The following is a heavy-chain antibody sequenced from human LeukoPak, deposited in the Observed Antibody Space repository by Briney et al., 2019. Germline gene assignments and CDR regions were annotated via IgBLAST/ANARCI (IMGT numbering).Heavy chain of an antibody. Sequence: GASVKVSCKASGGTFSSYAFSWVRQAPGQGLEWMGGIIPIFGTANYAQKFQGRVTITADESTSTAYMELSSLRSEDTAVYYCARDFDIVVVPAAIIYYGMDVWGQGTTVTVSS. V-gene: IGHV1-69*13. CDR2: IIPIFGTA. D-gene: IGHD2-2*02. CDR3: ARDFDIVVVPAAIIYYGMDV. J-gene: IGHJ6*02. CDR1: GGTFSSYA.